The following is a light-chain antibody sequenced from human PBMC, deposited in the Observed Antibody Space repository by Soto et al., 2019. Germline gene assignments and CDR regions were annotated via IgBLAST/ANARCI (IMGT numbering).Light chain of an antibody. CDR3: EQYETYPKT. Sequence: DIQMTQSPSTLSASVGDRVTITCRASESIKNWLAWYQQKPGKAPKVLIYKASNLESGVPSRFSGSGSGTEFTLTISSLQPDDFGTYYCEQYETYPKTFGQGTKVEIK. V-gene: IGKV1-5*03. CDR2: KAS. CDR1: ESIKNW. J-gene: IGKJ1*01.